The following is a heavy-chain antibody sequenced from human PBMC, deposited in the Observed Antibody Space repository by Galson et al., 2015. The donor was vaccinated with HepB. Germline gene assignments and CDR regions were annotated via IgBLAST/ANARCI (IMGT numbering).Heavy chain of an antibody. J-gene: IGHJ3*02. Sequence: SLRLSCAASGFTFSNAWMSWVRQAPGKGLEWVGRIKSKTDGGTTDYAAPVKGRFTISRDDSKNTLYLQMNSLKTEDTAVYYCTTGAGTISPDAFDIWGQGTMVTVSS. CDR1: GFTFSNAW. D-gene: IGHD1/OR15-1a*01. V-gene: IGHV3-15*01. CDR3: TTGAGTISPDAFDI. CDR2: IKSKTDGGTT.